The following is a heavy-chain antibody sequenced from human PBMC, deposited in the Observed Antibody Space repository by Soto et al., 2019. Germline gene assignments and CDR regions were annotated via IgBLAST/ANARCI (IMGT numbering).Heavy chain of an antibody. CDR1: GYTFTSYD. J-gene: IGHJ4*02. V-gene: IGHV1-8*01. CDR2: MNPNTGNS. D-gene: IGHD1-1*01. Sequence: ASVKVSCKASGYTFTSYDIYWVRQATGQGLEWMGWMNPNTGNSGYAQKFQGRVTMTSDTSISTAHMELSSLRSEDTAVYYCARRAETNAWNGFGADKYYFDFWGQGTLVTVSS. CDR3: ARRAETNAWNGFGADKYYFDF.